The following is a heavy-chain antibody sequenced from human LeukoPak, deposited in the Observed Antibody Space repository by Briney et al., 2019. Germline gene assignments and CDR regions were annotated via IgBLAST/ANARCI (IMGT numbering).Heavy chain of an antibody. CDR2: IKEDGSEK. Sequence: GGSLSLSRAASGVTFQIYWMRWVSQAPAKGLEWGANIKEDGSEKYYVDSVKGRFTISRDNAKNSLYLQMNSLRAEDTAVYYCARDKESIAVAGFDYWGQGTLVTVSS. J-gene: IGHJ4*02. V-gene: IGHV3-7*01. D-gene: IGHD6-19*01. CDR1: GVTFQIYW. CDR3: ARDKESIAVAGFDY.